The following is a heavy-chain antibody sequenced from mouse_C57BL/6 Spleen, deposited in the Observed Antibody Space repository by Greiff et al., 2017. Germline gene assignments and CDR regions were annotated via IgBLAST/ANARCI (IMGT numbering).Heavy chain of an antibody. D-gene: IGHD4-1*01. CDR2: IRLKSDNYAT. CDR3: TTNWDMDY. J-gene: IGHJ2*01. Sequence: EVHLVESGGGLVQPGGSMKLSCVASGFTFSNYWMNWVRQSPEKGLEWVAQIRLKSDNYATHYAESVKGRFTISRDDSKSSVYLQMNNLRAEDTGIYYCTTNWDMDYWGQGTTLTVSS. CDR1: GFTFSNYW. V-gene: IGHV6-3*01.